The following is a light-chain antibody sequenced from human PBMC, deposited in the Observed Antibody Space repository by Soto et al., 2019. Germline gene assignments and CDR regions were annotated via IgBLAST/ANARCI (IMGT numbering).Light chain of an antibody. CDR3: LLSYNAARV. Sequence: HAVVTQEPSLTVSPGGTVTLTWGSSTGAVTSNHHPYWFQQKAGQAPRTLIYDTSNKHSWTPARFSGSLLGDKAALTLSGAQPEDEAQYYCLLSYNAARVFGGGTKLTVL. J-gene: IGLJ2*01. V-gene: IGLV7-46*01. CDR2: DTS. CDR1: TGAVTSNHH.